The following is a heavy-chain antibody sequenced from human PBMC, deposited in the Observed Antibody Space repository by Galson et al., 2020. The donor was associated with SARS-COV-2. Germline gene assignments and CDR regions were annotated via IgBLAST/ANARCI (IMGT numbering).Heavy chain of an antibody. V-gene: IGHV3-23*01. J-gene: IGHJ3*02. CDR1: GFSFSSFA. D-gene: IGHD3-10*01. CDR2: ISGSGTST. CDR3: AKDLWFGPRCAFDM. Sequence: GGSLRLSCAASGFSFSSFAMSWVRQAPGKGLEWVSSISGSGTSTYYSDSVKGRFTFSRDNSKNTLYLQMNSLRAEDTAVYYCAKDLWFGPRCAFDMWGQGTMVTVSS.